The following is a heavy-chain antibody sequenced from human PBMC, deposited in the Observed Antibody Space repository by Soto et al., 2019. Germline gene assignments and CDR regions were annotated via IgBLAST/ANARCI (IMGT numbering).Heavy chain of an antibody. V-gene: IGHV1-46*01. J-gene: IGHJ4*02. CDR1: GYTFTIYY. Sequence: QVQLVQSGAEVKKPGASVKVSCKASGYTFTIYYMHWVRQAPGQGLEWMGIIDPTGGSTTYAQKFQGRVIMTSDTSASTVYMELNSLRSEDTAVYYCAVSSDYGDYVVDCWGQGTLVTVSS. D-gene: IGHD4-17*01. CDR3: AVSSDYGDYVVDC. CDR2: IDPTGGST.